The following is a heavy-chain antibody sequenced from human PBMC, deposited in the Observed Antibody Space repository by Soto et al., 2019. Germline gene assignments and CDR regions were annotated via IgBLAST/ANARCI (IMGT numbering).Heavy chain of an antibody. CDR2: ISAYNGNT. V-gene: IGHV1-18*01. CDR3: ARDGYCTNGVCYNWPLGYYYYGMDV. D-gene: IGHD2-8*01. CDR1: GYTFTSYG. Sequence: ASVKVSCKASGYTFTSYGISWVRQAPGQGLEWMGWISAYNGNTNYAQKLQGRVTMTTDTSTSTAYMELRSLRSDDTAVYYCARDGYCTNGVCYNWPLGYYYYGMDVWGKGTTVTVPS. J-gene: IGHJ6*04.